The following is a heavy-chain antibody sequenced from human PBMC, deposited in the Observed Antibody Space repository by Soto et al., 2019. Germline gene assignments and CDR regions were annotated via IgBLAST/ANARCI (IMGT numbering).Heavy chain of an antibody. V-gene: IGHV1-69*12. CDR2: IIPIFGTT. CDR3: ARGGSDTVVVVAPTQLDY. D-gene: IGHD2-15*01. Sequence: QVQLVQSGAEVKKPGSSVKVSCKASGGSFSRYVISWVRQAPGQGLEWIGGIIPIFGTTNYAQKFQGRVTITADESTSTAYMELSTLRSVDTAVYYCARGGSDTVVVVAPTQLDYWGQGTLVTVSS. CDR1: GGSFSRYV. J-gene: IGHJ4*02.